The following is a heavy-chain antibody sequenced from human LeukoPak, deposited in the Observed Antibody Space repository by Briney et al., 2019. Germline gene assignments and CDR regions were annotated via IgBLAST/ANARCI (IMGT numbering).Heavy chain of an antibody. V-gene: IGHV3-30*02. D-gene: IGHD2-15*01. J-gene: IGHJ6*03. CDR1: GFTFSSYG. CDR2: IRYDGSNK. CDR3: AKDTIVVVPNYYYYYYMDV. Sequence: PGGSLRLSCAASGFTFSSYGMHLVRQAPGKGLEWVAFIRYDGSNKYYADSVKGRFTISRDNSKNTLYLQMNSLRAEDTAVYYCAKDTIVVVPNYYYYYYMDVWGKGTTVTVSS.